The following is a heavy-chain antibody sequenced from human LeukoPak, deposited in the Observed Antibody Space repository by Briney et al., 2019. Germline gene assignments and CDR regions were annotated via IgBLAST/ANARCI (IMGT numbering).Heavy chain of an antibody. CDR3: ARSSTVTNPYYYYGMDV. V-gene: IGHV1-2*02. CDR1: GYTFTGHY. J-gene: IGHJ6*02. Sequence: EASVKVSCKASGYTFTGHYLHWVRQAPGQGLEWMGWINPNRGDTNYAQKFQDSVTMTRDTSSSTAYMELRRLTSDDTAVYYCARSSTVTNPYYYYGMDVWGQGTTVTVSS. CDR2: INPNRGDT. D-gene: IGHD4-17*01.